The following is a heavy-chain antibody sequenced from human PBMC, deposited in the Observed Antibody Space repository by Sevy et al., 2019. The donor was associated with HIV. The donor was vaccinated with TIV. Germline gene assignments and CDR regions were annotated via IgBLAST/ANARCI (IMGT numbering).Heavy chain of an antibody. Sequence: ASVKVSCKVSGYTLTELSMHWVRQAPGKGLEWMGGFDPEDGETVYAQKFQGRVTVTEDTSTDTAYMELSSLRSDDTAVYYCATNSRYFSGSTFYSAEGLFDPWGQGTLVTVSS. J-gene: IGHJ5*02. CDR3: ATNSRYFSGSTFYSAEGLFDP. D-gene: IGHD2-15*01. V-gene: IGHV1-24*01. CDR2: FDPEDGET. CDR1: GYTLTELS.